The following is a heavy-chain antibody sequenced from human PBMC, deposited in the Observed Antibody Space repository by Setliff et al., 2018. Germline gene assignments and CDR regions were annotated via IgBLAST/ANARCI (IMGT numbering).Heavy chain of an antibody. CDR1: GGSISSGSYY. J-gene: IGHJ4*02. V-gene: IGHV4-61*02. CDR2: ICTSGST. Sequence: PSETLSLTCTVSGGSISSGSYYWSWIRQPAGKGLEWIGRICTSGSTNYNPSLKSRVTISVDTSKNQFSLKLSSVTAADTAVYYCARGAGWCCDSSGYYYDYWGQGTLVTVSS. D-gene: IGHD3-22*01. CDR3: ARGAGWCCDSSGYYYDY.